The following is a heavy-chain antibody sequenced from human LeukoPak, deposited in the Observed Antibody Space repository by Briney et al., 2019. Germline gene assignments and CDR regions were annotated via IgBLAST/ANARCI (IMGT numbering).Heavy chain of an antibody. CDR2: IWYDGSNK. Sequence: PGGSLRLSCAASGFTFSSYGMHWVRQAPGKGLEWVAVIWYDGSNKYYVDSVKGRFTISRDNSKNTLYLQMNSLRAEDTAVYYCARSFQLYYYFDYWGQGTLVTVSS. V-gene: IGHV3-33*01. CDR3: ARSFQLYYYFDY. CDR1: GFTFSSYG. J-gene: IGHJ4*02. D-gene: IGHD1-1*01.